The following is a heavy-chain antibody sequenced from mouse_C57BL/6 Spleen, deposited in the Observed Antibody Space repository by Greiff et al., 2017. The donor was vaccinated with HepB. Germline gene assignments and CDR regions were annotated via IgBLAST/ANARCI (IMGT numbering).Heavy chain of an antibody. CDR3: ARGGLGHY. Sequence: EVQVVESGPELVKPGASVKISCKASGYTFTDYYMNWVKQSHGKSLEWIGDINPNNGGTSYNQKFKGKATLTVDKSSSTAYMELRSLTSEDSAVYYCARGGLGHYWGQGTTLTVSS. V-gene: IGHV1-26*01. J-gene: IGHJ2*01. D-gene: IGHD4-1*01. CDR1: GYTFTDYY. CDR2: INPNNGGT.